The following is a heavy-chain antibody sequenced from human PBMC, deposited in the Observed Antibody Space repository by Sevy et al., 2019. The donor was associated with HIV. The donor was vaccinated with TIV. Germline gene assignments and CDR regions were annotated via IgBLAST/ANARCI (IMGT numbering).Heavy chain of an antibody. Sequence: SETLSLTCNVSGASIRSYSWTWIRQPPGKGLEWIGNIFYRGTTDYNPSLKSRVTVSVDTSQNQVSLWVNSVTASDTAVYFCARLECSGEDNCYIHWGQGTPVTVSS. D-gene: IGHD2-15*01. CDR3: ARLECSGEDNCYIH. CDR1: GASIRSYS. V-gene: IGHV4-59*01. CDR2: IFYRGTT. J-gene: IGHJ4*02.